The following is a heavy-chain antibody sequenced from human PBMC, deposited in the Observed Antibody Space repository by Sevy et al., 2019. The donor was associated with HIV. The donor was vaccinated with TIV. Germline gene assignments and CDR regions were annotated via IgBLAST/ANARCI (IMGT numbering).Heavy chain of an antibody. CDR3: AITYSDFLAGYYNDY. J-gene: IGHJ4*02. V-gene: IGHV1-18*04. CDR1: GYTFTSYG. Sequence: ASVKVSCKASGYTFTSYGIIWVRQAPGQGLEWMGWISVYNGHTNNAQNLQGRVTMTTDTSTRTVYMELSSRRADETAVYNCAITYSDFLAGYYNDYWGQGSLVTVSS. CDR2: ISVYNGHT. D-gene: IGHD3-9*01.